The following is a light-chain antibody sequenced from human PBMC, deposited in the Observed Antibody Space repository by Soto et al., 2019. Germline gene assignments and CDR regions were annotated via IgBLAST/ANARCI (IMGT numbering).Light chain of an antibody. CDR1: QSVSNH. CDR3: HQRDTWPYT. Sequence: EIVLTQSPGTLSLSPGESATLSCRASQSVSNHLAWYQVQPGQAPRLVIFDVSNRATGIPDRFSGSGSGRDFTLTITSLEPDDVALYLCHQRDTWPYTFGQGTQLLIK. J-gene: IGKJ2*01. CDR2: DVS. V-gene: IGKV3-11*02.